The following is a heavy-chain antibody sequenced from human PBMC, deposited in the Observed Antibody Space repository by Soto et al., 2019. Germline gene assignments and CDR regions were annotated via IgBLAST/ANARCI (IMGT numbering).Heavy chain of an antibody. Sequence: QVQLVESGGGVVQPGRSLRLSCAASGFTFTSYAMHWVRQAPGKGLEWVAVTWYDGKNEYYADSVKGRFTISRDNSKFTLYLHMNSLSAEDTAVYYCARDHSSSWYNAFDLWGQGTMVTVSS. J-gene: IGHJ3*01. CDR2: TWYDGKNE. V-gene: IGHV3-33*01. CDR1: GFTFTSYA. D-gene: IGHD6-13*01. CDR3: ARDHSSSWYNAFDL.